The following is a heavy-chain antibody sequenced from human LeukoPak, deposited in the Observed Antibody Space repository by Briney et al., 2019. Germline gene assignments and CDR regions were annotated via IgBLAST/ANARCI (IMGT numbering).Heavy chain of an antibody. CDR3: VRHARDSSFSQFDF. Sequence: PGRSLRLSCAASGFTFSSYGMHWVRQAPGKGLEWVAVIWYDGSNKYYADSVKGRFTISRDNSKNTQYLQMNSLRAEDSAVYSCVRHARDSSFSQFDFWGQGVLVTVSS. D-gene: IGHD3-22*01. J-gene: IGHJ4*02. CDR2: IWYDGSNK. CDR1: GFTFSSYG. V-gene: IGHV3-33*01.